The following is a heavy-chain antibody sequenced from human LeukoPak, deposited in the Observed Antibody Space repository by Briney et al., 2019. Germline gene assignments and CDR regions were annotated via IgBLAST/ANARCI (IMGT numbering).Heavy chain of an antibody. Sequence: GGSLRLSCAASGFTFSSYWMHWVRQAPGKGLVWVSRINTDGSSTSYADSVKGRFTISRDNAKNTLYLQMNSLRAEDTAVYYCARGHWNYDLYYYYYMDVWGKGTTVTVSS. J-gene: IGHJ6*03. CDR2: INTDGSST. D-gene: IGHD1-7*01. CDR3: ARGHWNYDLYYYYYMDV. CDR1: GFTFSSYW. V-gene: IGHV3-74*01.